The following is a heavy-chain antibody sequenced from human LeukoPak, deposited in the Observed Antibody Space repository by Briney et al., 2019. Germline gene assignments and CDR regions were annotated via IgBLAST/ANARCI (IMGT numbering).Heavy chain of an antibody. CDR2: FYYSGST. CDR3: ARGREGRK. V-gene: IGHV4-59*01. D-gene: IGHD1-26*01. Sequence: SETLSLTCTVSGGSISSYYWSWIRQPPGKGLEWIGYFYYSGSTNYNTSLKSRVTISVDTSKNQFSLKLSSVTAADTAVDYCARGREGRKWGQGNLVTVSS. J-gene: IGHJ4*02. CDR1: GGSISSYY.